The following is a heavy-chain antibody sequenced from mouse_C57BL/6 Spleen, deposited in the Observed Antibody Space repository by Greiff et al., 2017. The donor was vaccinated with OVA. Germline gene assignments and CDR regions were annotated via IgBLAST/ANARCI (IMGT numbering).Heavy chain of an antibody. CDR3: ASSSVSSYGYFDV. D-gene: IGHD1-1*01. CDR2: INPTNGGT. Sequence: VQLQQSGPELVKPGASVKIPCKASGYTFTDYNMDWVKQSHGTSLEWIGDINPTNGGTIYNQKFKGKATLTVDKSTSTAYMELRILTSEDTAVYYCASSSVSSYGYFDVWGTGTTVTVST. J-gene: IGHJ1*03. V-gene: IGHV1-18*01. CDR1: GYTFTDYN.